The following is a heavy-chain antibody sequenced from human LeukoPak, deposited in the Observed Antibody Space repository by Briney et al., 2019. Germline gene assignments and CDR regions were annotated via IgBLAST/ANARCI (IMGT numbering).Heavy chain of an antibody. CDR1: GGSISSGSYY. CDR3: ARVSTWDVIPAALRVGYAFDI. CDR2: IYTSGST. V-gene: IGHV4-61*02. Sequence: PSQTLSLTCTVSGGSISSGSYYWSWIRQPAGKGLEWIGRIYTSGSTNYNPSLKSRVTISVDTSKNQFSLKLSSVTAADTAVYYCARVSTWDVIPAALRVGYAFDIWGQGTMVTVSS. D-gene: IGHD2-2*01. J-gene: IGHJ3*02.